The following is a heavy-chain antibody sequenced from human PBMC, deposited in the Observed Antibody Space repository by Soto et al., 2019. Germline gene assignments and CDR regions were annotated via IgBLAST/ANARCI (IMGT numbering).Heavy chain of an antibody. CDR3: ERGGLLTGYSLDYFDLDV. Sequence: GXSXKVSFKSSGYTXVDYGVGLVRQAPGQGLEWMGRISTYNFYTKYSQKFYGRVTMTTDASTATAYIELRSLRSDDTAVYHCERGGLLTGYSLDYFDLDVWGQGTTATVSS. CDR2: ISTYNFYT. D-gene: IGHD3-9*01. CDR1: GYTXVDYG. J-gene: IGHJ6*02. V-gene: IGHV1-18*01.